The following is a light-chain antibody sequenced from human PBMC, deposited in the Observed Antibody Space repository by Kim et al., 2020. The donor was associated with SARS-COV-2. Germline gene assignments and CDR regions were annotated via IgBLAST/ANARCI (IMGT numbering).Light chain of an antibody. J-gene: IGKJ1*01. CDR2: DAS. CDR1: QSIGTD. CDR3: QQRNMWPRT. Sequence: EIVLTQSPATLSLSPGQRATLSCRASQSIGTDLAWYQQRPGQTPRLFIYDASNRAPGIPVRISGSGSGTDFTLTFSNLEPEDSAVYYCQQRNMWPRTFGQGTKVDIK. V-gene: IGKV3-11*01.